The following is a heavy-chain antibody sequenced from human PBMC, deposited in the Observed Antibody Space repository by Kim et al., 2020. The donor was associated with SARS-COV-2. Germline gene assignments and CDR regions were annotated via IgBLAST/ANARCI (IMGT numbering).Heavy chain of an antibody. V-gene: IGHV4-4*07. D-gene: IGHD1-1*01. CDR2: IFYAGNT. Sequence: SETLSIDCTVSGGSITGYYWSWVRQPAGRGLEWIGRIFYAGNTNYNPSLKGRVTMSVDTSTNYFSLRLRSVTAADTAVYYCVREDDNFDHTGKGKFDYWGQGTLVTVTS. CDR3: VREDDNFDHTGKGKFDY. J-gene: IGHJ4*02. CDR1: GGSITGYY.